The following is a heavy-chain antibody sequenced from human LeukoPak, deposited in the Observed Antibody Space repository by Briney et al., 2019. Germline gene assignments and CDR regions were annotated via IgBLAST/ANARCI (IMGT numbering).Heavy chain of an antibody. V-gene: IGHV1-46*01. CDR3: ARAEEDRSGSFCGGY. CDR1: GYTFSSYY. J-gene: IGHJ4*02. Sequence: ASVKVSCKASGYTFSSYYMHWVRQAPGQGLKWMGIINPSGGSTSYAQKFQGRVTMTRDMSTSTVYMELSSLRSEDTAVYYCARAEEDRSGSFCGGYWGQGTLITVSS. D-gene: IGHD3-10*01. CDR2: INPSGGST.